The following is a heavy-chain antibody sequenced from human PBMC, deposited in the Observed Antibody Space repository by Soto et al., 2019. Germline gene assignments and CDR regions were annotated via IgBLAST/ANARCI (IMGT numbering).Heavy chain of an antibody. CDR3: AREGGLGATTGWD. D-gene: IGHD1-26*01. V-gene: IGHV1-69*06. Sequence: QVQLVQSGAEVKKPGSSVKVSCKASGGTFSSYAISWVRQAPGQGLEWMGGIIPIFGTANYAQKFQGRVTITADISTSRAYVEPRSLGFGDRAVNYWAREGGLGATTGWDWGQGTLVTVSS. J-gene: IGHJ4*02. CDR1: GGTFSSYA. CDR2: IIPIFGTA.